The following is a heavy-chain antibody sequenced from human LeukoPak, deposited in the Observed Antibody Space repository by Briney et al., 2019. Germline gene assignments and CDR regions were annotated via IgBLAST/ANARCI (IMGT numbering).Heavy chain of an antibody. Sequence: ASVKVSCKASGYTFTGYYMHWVRQAPGQGLEWMGRINPNSGGTNYAQKFQGRVTMTRDTSISTAYMELSRLRSDNTAVYYCARGSANNWNDSNWFDPWGQGTLVTVSS. J-gene: IGHJ5*02. D-gene: IGHD1-1*01. V-gene: IGHV1-2*06. CDR3: ARGSANNWNDSNWFDP. CDR2: INPNSGGT. CDR1: GYTFTGYY.